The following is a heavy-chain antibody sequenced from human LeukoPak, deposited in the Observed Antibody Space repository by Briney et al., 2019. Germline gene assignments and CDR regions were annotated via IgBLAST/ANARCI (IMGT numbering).Heavy chain of an antibody. V-gene: IGHV4-4*07. CDR3: ARVRGYKDDNMWYLWFDP. CDR2: IIDTWTT. D-gene: IGHD5-12*01. Sequence: PSETLPLTCAVSGVSTRGYLWSWIRQPAGKGLEWIGRIIDTWTTDYSPSLRSRVTMSVDTSRNQVSLTLRSVTAADTAVYYCARVRGYKDDNMWYLWFDPWGQGTRVTVSS. J-gene: IGHJ5*02. CDR1: GVSTRGYL.